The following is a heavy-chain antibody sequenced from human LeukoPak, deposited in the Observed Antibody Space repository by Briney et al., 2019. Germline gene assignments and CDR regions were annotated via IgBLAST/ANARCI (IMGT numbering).Heavy chain of an antibody. CDR3: ARRLSSWYAFDY. V-gene: IGHV4-59*08. CDR2: IYYSGST. CDR1: GGSITYYH. J-gene: IGHJ4*02. Sequence: SETLSLTCTVSGGSITYYHWSWIRQPPGKGLEWIGYIYYSGSTNYNPSLKSRVTISADTPKNQFSLKLSSVTAADTAVYYCARRLSSWYAFDYWGQGTLVTVSS. D-gene: IGHD6-13*01.